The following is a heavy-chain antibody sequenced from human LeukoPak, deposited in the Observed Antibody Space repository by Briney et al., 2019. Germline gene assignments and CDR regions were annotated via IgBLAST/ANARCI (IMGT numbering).Heavy chain of an antibody. J-gene: IGHJ6*03. CDR3: ARLAVTGYYYYYYYMDV. D-gene: IGHD2-21*02. CDR2: INWNGGST. CDR1: GFTFDDYG. V-gene: IGHV3-20*04. Sequence: GGSLRLSCAASGFTFDDYGMSWVRQAPGKRLEWVSGINWNGGSTGYADSVKGRFTISRDNAKNSLYLQMNSLRAEDTALYYCARLAVTGYYYYYYYMDVWGKGTTVTVSS.